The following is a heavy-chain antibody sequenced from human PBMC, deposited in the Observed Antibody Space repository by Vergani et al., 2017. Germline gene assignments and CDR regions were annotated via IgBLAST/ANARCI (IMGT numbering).Heavy chain of an antibody. J-gene: IGHJ4*02. D-gene: IGHD6-13*01. CDR1: GFTFSSYE. Sequence: EVQLVESGGGLVQPGGSLRLSCAASGFTFSSYEMNWVRQAPGKGLEWVSYISSSGSTIYYADSVKGRFTISRDNAKNSLYLQMNSLRAEDTAVYYCARVGGRWYVLDYWGQGTLVTVSS. CDR2: ISSSGSTI. V-gene: IGHV3-48*03. CDR3: ARVGGRWYVLDY.